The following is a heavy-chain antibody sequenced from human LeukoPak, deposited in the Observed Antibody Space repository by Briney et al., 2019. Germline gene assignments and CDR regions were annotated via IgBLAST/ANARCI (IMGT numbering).Heavy chain of an antibody. J-gene: IGHJ4*02. V-gene: IGHV3-11*01. D-gene: IGHD6-19*01. CDR2: IGSSDSII. Sequence: PGGSLRLSCAVSGFNVNDYYISWIRQAPGKGLEWVSDIGSSDSIIAYGDSVRGRFTISRDFASNSLYLQMNSLRVEDTAVYYCAREIVAGALDSWGQGTLVTVSS. CDR3: AREIVAGALDS. CDR1: GFNVNDYY.